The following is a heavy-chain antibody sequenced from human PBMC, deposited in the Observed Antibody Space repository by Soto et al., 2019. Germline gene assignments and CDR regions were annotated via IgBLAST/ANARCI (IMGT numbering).Heavy chain of an antibody. J-gene: IGHJ4*02. D-gene: IGHD6-13*01. V-gene: IGHV3-23*01. CDR1: GVTFCRYA. Sequence: PGGSPRLSCAASGVTFCRYAMSWVRQDPGKGLEWVSAISFSGDKIFYADSVKGRFTVSRDNSKNTLYLQMNSLTAEDTAVYFCAKFAYSSSWFYDYWGQGTLVTVSS. CDR3: AKFAYSSSWFYDY. CDR2: ISFSGDKI.